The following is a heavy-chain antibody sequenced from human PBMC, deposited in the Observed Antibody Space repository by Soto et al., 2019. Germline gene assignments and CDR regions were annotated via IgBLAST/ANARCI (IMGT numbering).Heavy chain of an antibody. CDR2: IIPIFGTA. CDR3: ARCAGRSSSSSGWFDP. D-gene: IGHD6-6*01. Sequence: GASVKVSCKASGGTFSSYAISWVRQAPGQGLEWMGGIIPIFGTANYAQKFQGRVTITADESTSTAYMELSSLRSEDTAVYYCARCAGRSSSSSGWFDPWGQGTLVTVSS. J-gene: IGHJ5*02. V-gene: IGHV1-69*13. CDR1: GGTFSSYA.